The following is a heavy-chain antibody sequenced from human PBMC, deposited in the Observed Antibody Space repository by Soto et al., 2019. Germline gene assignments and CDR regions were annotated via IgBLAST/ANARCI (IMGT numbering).Heavy chain of an antibody. J-gene: IGHJ5*02. CDR3: ERLGRDLEWFDP. CDR1: GYSVTTYW. V-gene: IGHV5-51*01. Sequence: PGESLKSSGEGCGYSVTTYWIAWVRHMPGKGLEWMGVIYPGDSDTRYSPSFQGQVTISADKSINTAYLQWSSLKASDTAMYYCERLGRDLEWFDPWGQGTLVTVSS. CDR2: IYPGDSDT. D-gene: IGHD1-1*01.